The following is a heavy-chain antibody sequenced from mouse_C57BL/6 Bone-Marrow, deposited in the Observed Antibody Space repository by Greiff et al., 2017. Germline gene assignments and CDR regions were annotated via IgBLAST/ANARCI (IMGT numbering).Heavy chain of an antibody. CDR3: TTILRSYFDY. V-gene: IGHV14-4*01. CDR1: GFNIKDDY. CDR2: IDPENGDT. D-gene: IGHD1-1*01. Sequence: VQLKQSGAELVRPGASVKLSCTASGFNIKDDYMHWVKQRPEQGLEWIGWIDPENGDTEYASKFQGKATITADTSSHTAYLQLSSLTSEDTAVYYYTTILRSYFDYWGQGTTLTVSS. J-gene: IGHJ2*01.